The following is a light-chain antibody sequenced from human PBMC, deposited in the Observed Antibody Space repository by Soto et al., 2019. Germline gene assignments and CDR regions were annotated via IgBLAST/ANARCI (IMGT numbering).Light chain of an antibody. CDR2: YDD. J-gene: IGLJ3*02. CDR1: SSNIGNNA. CDR3: AAWDDSLNGPV. Sequence: QSVLTQPPSVSEAPRQRVTISCSGSSSNIGNNAVNWYQQLPGKAPKLLIYYDDLLPSGVSDRFSGSKSGTSASLAISGLQSEDEADYYGAAWDDSLNGPVFGGGTTVTVL. V-gene: IGLV1-36*01.